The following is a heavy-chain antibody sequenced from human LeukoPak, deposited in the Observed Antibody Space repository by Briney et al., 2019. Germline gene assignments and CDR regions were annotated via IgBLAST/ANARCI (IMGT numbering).Heavy chain of an antibody. J-gene: IGHJ5*02. Sequence: SETLSLTCAVPGGTFRGYYGIWIRDPPGRGRAWIGEFDHCGRTNYNPSLERRVTLSVDTSNIQVSLKLNSVTAADTAVYYCARGIRFHVGSGNWFDLWGQGTRVTVSS. CDR2: FDHCGRT. CDR3: ARGIRFHVGSGNWFDL. CDR1: GGTFRGYY. V-gene: IGHV4-34*01. D-gene: IGHD3-10*01.